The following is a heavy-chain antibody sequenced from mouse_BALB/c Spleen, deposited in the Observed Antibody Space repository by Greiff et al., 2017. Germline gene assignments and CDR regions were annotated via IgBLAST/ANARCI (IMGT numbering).Heavy chain of an antibody. J-gene: IGHJ4*01. Sequence: VQLQESAAELARPGASVKMSCKASGYTFTSYTMHWVKQRPGQGLEWIGYINPSSGYTEYNQKFKDKITLTADKSSSTAYMQLSSLTSEDSAVYYCARPFMDNRGQRASVTVSS. CDR2: INPSSGYT. V-gene: IGHV1-4*02. CDR1: GYTFTSYT. CDR3: ARPFMDN.